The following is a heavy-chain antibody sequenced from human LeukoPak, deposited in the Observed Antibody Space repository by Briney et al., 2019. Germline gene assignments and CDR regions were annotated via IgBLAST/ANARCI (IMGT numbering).Heavy chain of an antibody. Sequence: GATVKISCKASGYTFTDYYMHWVLQAPGKGLEWMGRVDPEDGETKFEEKFQGRLSITADTSTDTVYLELSSLRSEDTAVYYCATEYPRGGYGLDYWGQGTLVTVSS. CDR3: ATEYPRGGYGLDY. J-gene: IGHJ4*02. CDR1: GYTFTDYY. D-gene: IGHD5-18*01. V-gene: IGHV1-69-2*01. CDR2: VDPEDGET.